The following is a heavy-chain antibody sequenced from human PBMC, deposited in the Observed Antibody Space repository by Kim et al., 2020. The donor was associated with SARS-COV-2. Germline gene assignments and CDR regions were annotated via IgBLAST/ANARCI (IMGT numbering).Heavy chain of an antibody. Sequence: GGSLRLSCAASGFTFRNYAMSWVRQAPGKGLEWVSAISGSGDRTYHADSVKGRFTISRDNSKNTLYLQMNSLRAEDTALYYCAKDKFEEAAVADYWCQGTLVTVSS. V-gene: IGHV3-23*01. J-gene: IGHJ4*02. CDR1: GFTFRNYA. CDR2: ISGSGDRT. CDR3: AKDKFEEAAVADY. D-gene: IGHD6-13*01.